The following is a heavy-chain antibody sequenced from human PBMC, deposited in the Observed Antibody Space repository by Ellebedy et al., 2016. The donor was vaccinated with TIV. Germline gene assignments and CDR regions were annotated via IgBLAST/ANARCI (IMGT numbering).Heavy chain of an antibody. CDR3: AKDDDYGDYFDY. CDR2: ISYDGSNK. J-gene: IGHJ4*02. Sequence: GESLKISXAASGFTFSSYGMHWVRQAPGKGLEWVAVISYDGSNKYYADSVKGRFTISRDNSKNTLYLQMNSLRAEDTAVYYCAKDDDYGDYFDYWGQGTLVTVSS. CDR1: GFTFSSYG. V-gene: IGHV3-30*18. D-gene: IGHD4-17*01.